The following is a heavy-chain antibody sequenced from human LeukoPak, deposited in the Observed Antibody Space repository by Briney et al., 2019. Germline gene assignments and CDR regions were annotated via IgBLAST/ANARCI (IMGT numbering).Heavy chain of an antibody. CDR2: IIPILGIA. Sequence: SVKVSCKASGGTFSSYTISWVRQAPGQGLEWMGRIIPILGIANYAQKFQGRVTITADKSTSTAYMELSSLRAEDTAVYYCARSDPYSSGWYDYYYYMDVWGKGTTVTVSS. V-gene: IGHV1-69*02. J-gene: IGHJ6*03. CDR1: GGTFSSYT. D-gene: IGHD6-19*01. CDR3: ARSDPYSSGWYDYYYYMDV.